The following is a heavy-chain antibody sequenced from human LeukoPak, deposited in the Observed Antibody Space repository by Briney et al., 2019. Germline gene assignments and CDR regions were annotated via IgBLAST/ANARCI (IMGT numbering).Heavy chain of an antibody. CDR3: ANEEWYRFDY. CDR2: MDGGGSAT. D-gene: IGHD2-8*01. V-gene: IGHV3-7*03. J-gene: IGHJ4*02. Sequence: TGGSLRLSCAASGFAFNSYWMSWVRQTPGKGLEWVATMDGGGSATYYVDSVKGRFTITRDNAKNSLFLQMNSLRAEDTALYYCANEEWYRFDYRGQGTLVTVPS. CDR1: GFAFNSYW.